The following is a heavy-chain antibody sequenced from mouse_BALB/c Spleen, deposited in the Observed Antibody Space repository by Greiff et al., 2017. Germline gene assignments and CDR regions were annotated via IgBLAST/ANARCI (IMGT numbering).Heavy chain of an antibody. D-gene: IGHD2-14*01. CDR1: GYTFTSYW. J-gene: IGHJ4*01. Sequence: QVQLKESGAELAKPGASVKMSCKASGYTFTSYWMHWVNQRPGQGLEWIGYINPSTGYTEYNQKFKDKATLTADKSSSTAYMQLSSLTSEDSAVYYCARGRGYDGSFYAMDYWGQGTSVTVSS. CDR3: ARGRGYDGSFYAMDY. V-gene: IGHV1-7*01. CDR2: INPSTGYT.